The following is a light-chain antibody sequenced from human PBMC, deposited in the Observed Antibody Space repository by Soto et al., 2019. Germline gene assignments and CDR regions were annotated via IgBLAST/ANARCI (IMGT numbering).Light chain of an antibody. J-gene: IGKJ1*01. V-gene: IGKV1-5*03. Sequence: DIQMTQSPSTLSASVGDRVTITCRASESVSSWLAWYQQKPGRTPKLLIYQASTLETGVPSRFSGSGSGTEFTLTISSLQPDDFATYYCQQYNAYAQAFGQGTKVEIK. CDR1: ESVSSW. CDR3: QQYNAYAQA. CDR2: QAS.